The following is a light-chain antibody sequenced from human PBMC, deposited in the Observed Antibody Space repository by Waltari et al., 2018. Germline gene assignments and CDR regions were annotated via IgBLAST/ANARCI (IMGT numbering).Light chain of an antibody. CDR1: NIGSNS. Sequence: SYVLTQPPSVSVAAGKTARITSGGNNIGSNSVHWYQLKPGQAPVLVIYYDSDRPSGLPERFSGSTSRNTATLTLIRVEAGDEDDYYCQVCDNSSDQGVFGGGTKLTVL. J-gene: IGLJ3*02. CDR3: QVCDNSSDQGV. V-gene: IGLV3-21*04. CDR2: YDS.